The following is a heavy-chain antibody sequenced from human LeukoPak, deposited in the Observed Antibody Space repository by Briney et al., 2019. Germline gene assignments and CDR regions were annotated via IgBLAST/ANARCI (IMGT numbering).Heavy chain of an antibody. Sequence: GGSLRLSCTVSGFTVSSNSMSWVRQAPGKGLEWVSFIYSDNTHYSDSVKGRFTISRDNSKNTLYLQMNSLRVEDTAVYYCARDQRTPKRFLEWLLKPYYFDYWGQGTLVTVSS. CDR2: IYSDNT. D-gene: IGHD3-3*01. J-gene: IGHJ4*02. CDR3: ARDQRTPKRFLEWLLKPYYFDY. V-gene: IGHV3-53*01. CDR1: GFTVSSNS.